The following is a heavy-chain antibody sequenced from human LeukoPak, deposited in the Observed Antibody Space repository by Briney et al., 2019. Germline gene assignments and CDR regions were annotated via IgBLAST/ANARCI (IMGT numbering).Heavy chain of an antibody. Sequence: PGGSLRLSCAASGFTFSSYSMNWVRQAPGKGLEWFSSISSSSSYIYYADSVKGRFTISRDNAKNSLYLQMNSLRAEDTAVYYCARVGLLEAFDIWGQGTMVTVSS. V-gene: IGHV3-21*01. D-gene: IGHD2-15*01. CDR3: ARVGLLEAFDI. CDR1: GFTFSSYS. J-gene: IGHJ3*02. CDR2: ISSSSSYI.